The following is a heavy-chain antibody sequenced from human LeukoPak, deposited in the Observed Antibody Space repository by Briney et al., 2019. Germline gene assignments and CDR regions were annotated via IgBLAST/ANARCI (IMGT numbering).Heavy chain of an antibody. J-gene: IGHJ6*02. CDR3: ARDLSGMDV. V-gene: IGHV3-23*01. CDR2: ISRRGDTT. CDR1: GFTFSNYA. Sequence: GGSLRLSCGASGFTFSNYAMNWVRQVPGKGLEWLSGISRRGDTTYYTDSVKGRFTISRDNSKNSLYLQMNSLRAEDTAVYYCARDLSGMDVWGQGTTVTVSS.